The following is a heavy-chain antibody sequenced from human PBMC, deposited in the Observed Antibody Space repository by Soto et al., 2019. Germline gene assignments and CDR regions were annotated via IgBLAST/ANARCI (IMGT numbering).Heavy chain of an antibody. CDR1: GITFSSYY. J-gene: IGHJ3*02. Sequence: GGSLRLSXAASGITFSSYYMHWVRQAPGKGLEWVADIFYDGTTKYYADSVKGRFIISSDTSKNTLFMQMNSVRDEEKAMYYCASRHWDDGFDIWGQGTMVTVSS. V-gene: IGHV3-33*08. D-gene: IGHD1-1*01. CDR2: IFYDGTTK. CDR3: ASRHWDDGFDI.